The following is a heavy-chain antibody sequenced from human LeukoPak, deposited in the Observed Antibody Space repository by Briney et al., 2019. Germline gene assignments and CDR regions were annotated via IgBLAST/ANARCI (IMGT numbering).Heavy chain of an antibody. J-gene: IGHJ4*02. CDR1: GGTFSSYA. V-gene: IGHV1-69*06. D-gene: IGHD3-16*02. CDR2: IIPIFGTA. Sequence: SVKVSCKASGGTFSSYAISWVRQAPGQGLEWMGGIIPIFGTANYAQKFQGRVTITADKSTSTAYMELSSLRSEDTAVYYCARDISLGELSGDYWGQGTLVTVSS. CDR3: ARDISLGELSGDY.